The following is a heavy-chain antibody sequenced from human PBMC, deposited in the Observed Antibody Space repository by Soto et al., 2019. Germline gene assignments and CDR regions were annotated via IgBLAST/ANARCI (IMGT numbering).Heavy chain of an antibody. CDR2: IIPIFGTA. J-gene: IGHJ3*02. V-gene: IGHV1-69*13. D-gene: IGHD6-19*01. CDR1: GGTFSSYA. Sequence: SVKVSCKASGGTFSSYAISWVRQAPGQGLEWMGGIIPIFGTANYAQKFQGRVTITADESTSTAYMELSSLRSEDTAVYYCARGGRVIAVAGTSVRAFDICGQGTMVTVSS. CDR3: ARGGRVIAVAGTSVRAFDI.